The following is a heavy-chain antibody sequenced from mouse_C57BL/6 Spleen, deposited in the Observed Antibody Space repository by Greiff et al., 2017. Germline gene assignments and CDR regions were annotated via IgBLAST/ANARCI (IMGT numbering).Heavy chain of an antibody. Sequence: QVQLQQPGAELVKPGASVKLSCKASGYTFTSYWMHWVKQRPGRGLEWIGRIAPNSGGTKYNEKFKSKATLTVDKPSSTAYMQLSSLTSEDSAVYYCARKGDYYGSSLDYWGQGTTLTVAS. J-gene: IGHJ2*01. V-gene: IGHV1-72*01. CDR2: IAPNSGGT. D-gene: IGHD1-1*01. CDR3: ARKGDYYGSSLDY. CDR1: GYTFTSYW.